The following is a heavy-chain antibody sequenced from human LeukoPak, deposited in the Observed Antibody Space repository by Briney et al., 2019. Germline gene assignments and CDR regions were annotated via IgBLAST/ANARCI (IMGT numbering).Heavy chain of an antibody. CDR1: GYTFTSYG. CDR2: ISGYNGNT. D-gene: IGHD6-13*01. Sequence: ASVKVSCKASGYTFTSYGISWVRQAPGKGLEWMGWISGYNGNTNYAQKLQDRVAMTTDTSTSTAYMELRSLRSDDTAVYYCARDSAGIYYYYYMDVWGKGTTVTISS. CDR3: ARDSAGIYYYYYMDV. J-gene: IGHJ6*03. V-gene: IGHV1-18*01.